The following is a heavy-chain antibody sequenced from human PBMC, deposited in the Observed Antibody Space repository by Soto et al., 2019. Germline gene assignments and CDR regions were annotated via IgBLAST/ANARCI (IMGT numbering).Heavy chain of an antibody. V-gene: IGHV1-18*04. Sequence: PVKVSCKASRDTFTCYGMTCVRPATGQGLEWMGWISAYNGDTNYAPRLQGRVTMTTDTSTSTVYMELKSLKSDDTAVYYCARDQEYSTSGLYWFDLWGQGTLVTVSS. CDR2: ISAYNGDT. D-gene: IGHD6-6*01. CDR1: RDTFTCYG. CDR3: ARDQEYSTSGLYWFDL. J-gene: IGHJ5*02.